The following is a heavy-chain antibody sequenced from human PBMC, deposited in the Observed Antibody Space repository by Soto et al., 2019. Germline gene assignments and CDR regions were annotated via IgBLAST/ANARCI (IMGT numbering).Heavy chain of an antibody. Sequence: GGSLRLSCAASGFTFSSYAMSWVRQAPGKGLEWVSAISGSGGSTYYADSVKGRFTISRDNSKNTLYLQMNSLRAEDTAVYYCAREVVVVPAAYYYYYMDVWGKGTTVTVSS. CDR1: GFTFSSYA. CDR2: ISGSGGST. J-gene: IGHJ6*03. CDR3: AREVVVVPAAYYYYYMDV. V-gene: IGHV3-23*01. D-gene: IGHD2-2*01.